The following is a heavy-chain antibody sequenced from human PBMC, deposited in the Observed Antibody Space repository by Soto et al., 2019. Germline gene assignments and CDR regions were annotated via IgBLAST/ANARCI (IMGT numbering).Heavy chain of an antibody. J-gene: IGHJ3*01. CDR1: GGSISTYY. Sequence: PSETLSLICAVSGGSISTYYWSWIRQPPGKGLEWIGYIYYTGSTNYNPSLKGRVTISIDTSNYQFSLKLTSLSAADTAVYYCARGPSSCSGSYFGYGDAFDLWGQGTMVTVSS. CDR2: IYYTGST. CDR3: ARGPSSCSGSYFGYGDAFDL. V-gene: IGHV4-59*01. D-gene: IGHD1-26*01.